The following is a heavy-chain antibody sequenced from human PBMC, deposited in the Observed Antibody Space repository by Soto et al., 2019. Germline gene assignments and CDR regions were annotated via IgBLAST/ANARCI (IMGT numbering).Heavy chain of an antibody. Sequence: QLQLVQSGAQVTKPGASEKVSCRISGPTFITYFIHWVRQAPGQGLEWMGWIDPKSGGTTYEQKFRGRVTMTRDTSINTAYMDLNGLTADDTAMYCCAGFSVDVPEWGQGTLITVSS. CDR3: AGFSVDVPE. D-gene: IGHD5-12*01. J-gene: IGHJ4*02. V-gene: IGHV1-2*02. CDR2: IDPKSGGT. CDR1: GPTFITYF.